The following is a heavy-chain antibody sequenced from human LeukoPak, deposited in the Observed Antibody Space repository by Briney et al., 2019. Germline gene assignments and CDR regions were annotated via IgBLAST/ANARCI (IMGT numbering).Heavy chain of an antibody. J-gene: IGHJ3*02. CDR3: ARALQVEVTSIPYLGI. D-gene: IGHD2-21*02. CDR1: GYTLTGYY. V-gene: IGHV1-2*02. CDR2: INPNSGGT. Sequence: ASVKVSSKASGYTLTGYYMQWVRQAPGQGLEWMGWINPNSGGTNYAQKFQGRVTMTRDTSINKAYMELSRLRSDDTALYYCARALQVEVTSIPYLGIWGQGTMVTVSS.